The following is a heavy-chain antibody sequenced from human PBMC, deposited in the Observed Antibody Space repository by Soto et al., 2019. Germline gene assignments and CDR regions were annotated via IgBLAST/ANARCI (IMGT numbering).Heavy chain of an antibody. CDR1: GGSISSYY. CDR2: IYYSGST. CDR3: ARRYGGNFDY. V-gene: IGHV4-59*01. D-gene: IGHD1-26*01. J-gene: IGHJ4*02. Sequence: SETLSLTCTVSGGSISSYYWSWIRQPPGKGLEWIGYIYYSGSTNYNPSLKRRVTISVDTSKNQFSLKLTSVTAADPAMYYCARRYGGNFDYWGEGTLVTVSS.